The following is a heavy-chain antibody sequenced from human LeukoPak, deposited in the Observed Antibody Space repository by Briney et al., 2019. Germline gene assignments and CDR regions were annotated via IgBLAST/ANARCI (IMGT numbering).Heavy chain of an antibody. D-gene: IGHD6-19*01. Sequence: GGSLRLSCAASGFAFGNTGMSWVRQAPGKGLEWVSSISMSSTYIYYADSVKGRFTISRDNAKNSLYLQMDSLRDEDTAVYYCTRAPYSSGWYTVDFWGQGTLVTVSS. J-gene: IGHJ4*02. CDR3: TRAPYSSGWYTVDF. CDR1: GFAFGNTG. V-gene: IGHV3-21*01. CDR2: ISMSSTYI.